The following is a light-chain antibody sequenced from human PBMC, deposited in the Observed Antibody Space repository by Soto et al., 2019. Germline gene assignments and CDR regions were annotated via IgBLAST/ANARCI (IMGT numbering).Light chain of an antibody. Sequence: QPVLTQPPSVSGAPGQTVNISCSGTISNIGSNTVTWYQQVPGRAPKLLVYIDNQRPSGVPDRFSASRSGTSASLAISGLQSEDEADYYCAAWDDNLYWVFGGGTKLTVL. CDR2: IDN. J-gene: IGLJ3*02. CDR3: AAWDDNLYWV. CDR1: ISNIGSNT. V-gene: IGLV1-44*01.